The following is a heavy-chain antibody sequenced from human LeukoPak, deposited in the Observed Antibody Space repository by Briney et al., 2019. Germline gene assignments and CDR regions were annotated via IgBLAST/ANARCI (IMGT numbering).Heavy chain of an antibody. D-gene: IGHD3-10*01. V-gene: IGHV1-18*01. Sequence: ASVKVSCKAFGYTFTSYGISWVRQAPGQGLEWMGWISAYNGNTNYAQKLQGRVTMTTDTSTSTAYMELRSLRSDDTAVYYCARDVFYGSGSDLYYFDYWGQGTLVTVSS. CDR2: ISAYNGNT. CDR3: ARDVFYGSGSDLYYFDY. J-gene: IGHJ4*02. CDR1: GYTFTSYG.